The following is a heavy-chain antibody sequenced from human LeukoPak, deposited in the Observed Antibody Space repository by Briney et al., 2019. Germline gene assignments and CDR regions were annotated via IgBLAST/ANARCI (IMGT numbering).Heavy chain of an antibody. J-gene: IGHJ3*02. CDR1: GGSLSSGGYY. V-gene: IGHV4-31*03. D-gene: IGHD2-2*01. CDR2: IYYSGST. Sequence: PSETLSLTCTVSGGSLSSGGYYWSWLRQHPGKGLEWIGYIYYSGSTYHNPSLKSRVTISVDTSKNQFSLKMSSVTAADTALYYCARDPGYCRSTTCYGGAFDIWGQGTMVTVSS. CDR3: ARDPGYCRSTTCYGGAFDI.